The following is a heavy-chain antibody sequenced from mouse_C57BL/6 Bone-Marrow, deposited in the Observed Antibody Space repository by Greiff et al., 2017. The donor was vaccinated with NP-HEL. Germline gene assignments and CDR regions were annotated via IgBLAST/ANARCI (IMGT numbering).Heavy chain of an antibody. J-gene: IGHJ3*01. CDR3: ARGRGFAY. Sequence: EVKLLESGPGLVKPSQSLSLTCSVTGYSITSGYYWNWIRQFPGNKLEWMGYISYDGSNNYNPSLKNRISITRDTSKNQFFLKLNSVTTEDTATYYCARGRGFAYWGQGTLVTVSA. CDR2: ISYDGSN. CDR1: GYSITSGYY. V-gene: IGHV3-6*01.